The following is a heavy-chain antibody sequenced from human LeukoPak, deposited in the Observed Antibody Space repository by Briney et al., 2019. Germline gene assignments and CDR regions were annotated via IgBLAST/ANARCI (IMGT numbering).Heavy chain of an antibody. D-gene: IGHD4-17*01. CDR2: IKSKTDGGTT. Sequence: GGSLRLSCAASGFTFSNAWMSWVRQAPGKGLEWVGRIKSKTDGGTTDYAAPVKGRFTISRDDSKNTLYLQMNSLKTEDTAVYYCTTEMDYGDYCAWYYYYYMDVWGKGTTVTVSS. V-gene: IGHV3-15*01. CDR1: GFTFSNAW. J-gene: IGHJ6*03. CDR3: TTEMDYGDYCAWYYYYYMDV.